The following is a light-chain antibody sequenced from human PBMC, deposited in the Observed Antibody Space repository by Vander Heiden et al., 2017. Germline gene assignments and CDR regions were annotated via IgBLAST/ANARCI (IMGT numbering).Light chain of an antibody. CDR2: LGS. CDR1: QSLLYRDGNNY. CDR3: MQPLQTPRT. V-gene: IGKV2-28*01. J-gene: IGKJ1*01. Sequence: VLTQSPLFLPVTPEESASISCRSSQSLLYRDGNNYLDWYLQKPGQSPQLLIYLGSTRASGVPERFTGSGSGTDFALKITRVEAEDVGIYYCMQPLQTPRTFGQGTKVEI.